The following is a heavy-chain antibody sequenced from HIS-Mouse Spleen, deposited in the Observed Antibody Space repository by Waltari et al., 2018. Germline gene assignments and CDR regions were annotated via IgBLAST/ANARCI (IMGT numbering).Heavy chain of an antibody. CDR2: IYSGGST. CDR3: ARDRYPGRLKDYYYGMDV. V-gene: IGHV3-66*01. CDR1: GFTVSSNY. J-gene: IGHJ6*02. D-gene: IGHD3-16*02. Sequence: EVQLVESGGGLVQPGGSLRLSCAASGFTVSSNYMSWVRQAPGKGLEWVSVIYSGGSTYYADSVKDRFTISRDNSKNTLYLQMNSLRAEDTAVYYCARDRYPGRLKDYYYGMDVWGQGTTVTVSS.